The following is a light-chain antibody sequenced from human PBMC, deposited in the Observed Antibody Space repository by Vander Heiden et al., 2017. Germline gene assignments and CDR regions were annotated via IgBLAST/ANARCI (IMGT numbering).Light chain of an antibody. CDR2: WAS. CDR3: QQYFSTPLT. Sequence: DIVMTQSPASLAVSLGERATINCKSSQSLLYSSNNRNYLAWYQQKPGQPPTLLIYWASARESGVPDRFSGSGSGTDFTLTISSLQAEDVAVYYCQQYFSTPLTFGGGTKVEIK. CDR1: QSLLYSSNNRNY. J-gene: IGKJ4*01. V-gene: IGKV4-1*01.